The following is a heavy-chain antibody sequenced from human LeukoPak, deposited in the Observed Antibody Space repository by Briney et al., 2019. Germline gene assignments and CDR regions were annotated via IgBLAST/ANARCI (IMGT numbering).Heavy chain of an antibody. J-gene: IGHJ5*02. CDR2: ISPSGGST. Sequence: ASVKVSCKASGYTFTSYYMHWVRQAPGQGLEWMGIISPSGGSTSYAQKFQGRVTMTRVTSTSTVYMELSSLRSEDTAVYYCARDLTTQPFDPWGQGTLVTVSS. V-gene: IGHV1-46*01. CDR3: ARDLTTQPFDP. CDR1: GYTFTSYY. D-gene: IGHD3-9*01.